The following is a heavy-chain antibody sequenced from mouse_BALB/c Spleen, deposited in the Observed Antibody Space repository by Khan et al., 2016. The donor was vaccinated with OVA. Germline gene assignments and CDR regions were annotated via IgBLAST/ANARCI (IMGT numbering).Heavy chain of an antibody. D-gene: IGHD2-1*01. CDR3: AKSFYGNYYAMDY. J-gene: IGHJ4*01. CDR2: IYPGSGST. V-gene: IGHV1-77*01. CDR1: GYTFTDYD. Sequence: QVQLKESGPELVKPGASVKMSCKASGYTFTDYDIRWVKQRTGQGLEWIGEIYPGSGSTYYNEKFKGKATLTADKSSNTAYMQLSSLTSEDSAVYFCAKSFYGNYYAMDYWGQGTAVTVSS.